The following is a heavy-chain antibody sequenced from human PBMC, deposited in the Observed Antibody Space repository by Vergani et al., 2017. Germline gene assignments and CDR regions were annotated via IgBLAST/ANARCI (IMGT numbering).Heavy chain of an antibody. CDR3: TNGSRGYTGYFFDY. CDR2: VSGSSATP. Sequence: EVQLLESGGGLAQPGGSLRLSCAASGFSFPGYAMSWVRQAPGKGLEWVSSVSGSSATPYYADSVKGRFIISRDNSKNTLHLQMNSLRADDTAVYYCTNGSRGYTGYFFDYWGQGTLATVSS. J-gene: IGHJ4*02. V-gene: IGHV3-23*01. CDR1: GFSFPGYA. D-gene: IGHD5-12*01.